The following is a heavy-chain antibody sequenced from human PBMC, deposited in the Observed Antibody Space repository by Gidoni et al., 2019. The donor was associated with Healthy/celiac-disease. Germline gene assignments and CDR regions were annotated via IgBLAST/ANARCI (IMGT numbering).Heavy chain of an antibody. CDR1: GGTFSSYT. V-gene: IGHV1-69*02. D-gene: IGHD2-8*01. J-gene: IGHJ4*02. CDR3: ARVEATRGYCTNGVCYVGED. CDR2: IIPILGIA. Sequence: QVQLVQSGAEVKKPGSSVKVSCKASGGTFSSYTISWVRQAPGQGLEWMGRIIPILGIANYAQKFQGRVTITADKSTSTAYMELSSLRSEDTAVYYCARVEATRGYCTNGVCYVGEDWGQGTLVTVSS.